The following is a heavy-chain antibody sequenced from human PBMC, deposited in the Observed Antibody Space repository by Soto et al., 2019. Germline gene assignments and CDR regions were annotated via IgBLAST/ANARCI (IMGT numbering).Heavy chain of an antibody. V-gene: IGHV1-69*06. CDR3: ARGVLPEMGRGVRWWFDP. Sequence: QVQLVQSGAEVKKPGSSVKVSCKASGGTFSSYAISWVRQAPGQGLEWMGGIIPIFGTANYAQKFQCRVTITADKSTSKAYMELSSLRSEDTAVYYCARGVLPEMGRGVRWWFDPWGQGTLVTVSS. CDR1: GGTFSSYA. J-gene: IGHJ5*02. D-gene: IGHD3-10*01. CDR2: IIPIFGTA.